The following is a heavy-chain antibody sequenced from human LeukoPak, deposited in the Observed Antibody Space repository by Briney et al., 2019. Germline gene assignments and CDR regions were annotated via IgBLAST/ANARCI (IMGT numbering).Heavy chain of an antibody. CDR3: ARHRSYYFDY. CDR2: IFYGGNT. CDR1: GGSISGSSYY. Sequence: SETLSLTCTVSGGSISGSSYYWGWIRQPPGKGLEWVGNIFYGGNTSYNPSLKSRVTISVDTSKNQFSLKVDSVTAADTAVFYCARHRSYYFDYWGQGMLVAVSS. V-gene: IGHV4-39*01. J-gene: IGHJ4*02. D-gene: IGHD3-10*01.